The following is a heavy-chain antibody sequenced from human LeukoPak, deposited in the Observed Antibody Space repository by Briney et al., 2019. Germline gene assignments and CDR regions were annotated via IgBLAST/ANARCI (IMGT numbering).Heavy chain of an antibody. V-gene: IGHV1-18*01. J-gene: IGHJ6*02. CDR3: ARDLHFYYYGMDV. D-gene: IGHD3-3*02. CDR2: ISAYNGNT. CDR1: GYTFTSYG. Sequence: ASVTVSCKASGYTFTSYGISWVRQAPGQGLEWMGWISAYNGNTNYAQKLQGRVTMTTDTSTSTAYMELRSLRSDDTAVYYCARDLHFYYYGMDVWAKGPRSPSP.